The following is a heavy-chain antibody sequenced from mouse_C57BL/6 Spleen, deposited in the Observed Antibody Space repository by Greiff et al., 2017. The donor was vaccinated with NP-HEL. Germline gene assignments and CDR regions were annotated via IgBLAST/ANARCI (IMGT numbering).Heavy chain of an antibody. Sequence: VQLKESGGGLVKPGGSLKLSCAASGFTFSSYAMSWVRQTPEKRLEWVATISDGGSYTYYPDNVKGRFTISRDNAKNNLYLQMSHLKSEDTAMYYCARADSSGYVRFAYWGQGTLVTVSA. V-gene: IGHV5-4*01. J-gene: IGHJ3*01. D-gene: IGHD3-2*02. CDR3: ARADSSGYVRFAY. CDR1: GFTFSSYA. CDR2: ISDGGSYT.